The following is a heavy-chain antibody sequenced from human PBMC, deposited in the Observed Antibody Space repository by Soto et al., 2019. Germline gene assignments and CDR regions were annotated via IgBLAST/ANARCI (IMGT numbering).Heavy chain of an antibody. CDR2: IKRDGSTT. J-gene: IGHJ6*03. CDR1: GLTFSDYW. Sequence: EVQLVESGGGLVQPGGSLRISCAASGLTFSDYWMHWVRQAPGKGLEWVSRIKRDGSTTNYADSVKGRFTISRDNAKNTLYLEMNRLRVEETADYYSARGAIHYYDEDVWGKGTTVTVS. CDR3: ARGAIHYYDEDV. V-gene: IGHV3-74*01.